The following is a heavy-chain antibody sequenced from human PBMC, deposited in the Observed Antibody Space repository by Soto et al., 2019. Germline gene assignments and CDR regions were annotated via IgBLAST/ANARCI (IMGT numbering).Heavy chain of an antibody. CDR2: IIPIFGTA. CDR3: ARAPRAPQDAFDI. D-gene: IGHD1-26*01. V-gene: IGHV1-69*13. CDR1: GGTFSSYA. Sequence: ASVKVSCKASGGTFSSYAISWVRQAPGQRLEWMGGIIPIFGTANYAQKFQGRVTITADESTSTAYMELSSLRPEDTAVYYCARAPRAPQDAFDIWGQGTMVTVSS. J-gene: IGHJ3*02.